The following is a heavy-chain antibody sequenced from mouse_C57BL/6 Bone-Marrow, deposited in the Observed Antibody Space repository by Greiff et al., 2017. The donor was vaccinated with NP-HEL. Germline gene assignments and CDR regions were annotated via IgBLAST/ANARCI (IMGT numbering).Heavy chain of an antibody. D-gene: IGHD2-3*01. CDR2: ISDGGSYT. V-gene: IGHV5-4*01. CDR3: ARERMEERFFAY. J-gene: IGHJ3*01. CDR1: GFTFSSYA. Sequence: EVKVVESGGGLVKPGGSLKLSCAASGFTFSSYAMSWVRQTPEKRLEWVATISDGGSYTYYPDNVKGRFTISRDHAKNNLYLQMSHLKSEDTAMYYCARERMEERFFAYWGQGGLGTVSA.